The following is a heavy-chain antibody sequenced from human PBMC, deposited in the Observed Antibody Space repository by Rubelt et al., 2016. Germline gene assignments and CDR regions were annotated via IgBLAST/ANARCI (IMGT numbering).Heavy chain of an antibody. CDR2: ISAYNGNT. Sequence: QVQLVQSGAEVKKPGASVKVSCKASGYTFTSYGISWVRQAPGQGLEWMGWISAYNGNTNYAQKPQGRVPMTTDTSTSTAYMELRSLRADDTAVYYCARDVGGNSVLYYFDYWGQGTLVTVSS. CDR1: GYTFTSYG. CDR3: ARDVGGNSVLYYFDY. V-gene: IGHV1-18*01. D-gene: IGHD4-23*01. J-gene: IGHJ4*02.